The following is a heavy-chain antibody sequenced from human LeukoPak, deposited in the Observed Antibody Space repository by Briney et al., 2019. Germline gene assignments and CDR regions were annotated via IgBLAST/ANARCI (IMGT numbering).Heavy chain of an antibody. CDR2: ISGSGGNT. CDR1: GITFSSYW. Sequence: GGSLRLSCAASGITFSSYWMHWVRQAPGKGLEWVSAISGSGGNTYYADSVKGRFTISRDNSKNTLFLQVNSLRAEDTAVYYCGKDPNGDYIGAFDMWGQGTMVTVSP. CDR3: GKDPNGDYIGAFDM. J-gene: IGHJ3*02. V-gene: IGHV3-23*01. D-gene: IGHD4-17*01.